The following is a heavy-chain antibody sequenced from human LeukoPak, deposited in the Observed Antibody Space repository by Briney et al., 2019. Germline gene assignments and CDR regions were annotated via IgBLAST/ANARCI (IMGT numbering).Heavy chain of an antibody. CDR2: IYYSGNT. CDR3: ARHPTDYVAFDI. V-gene: IGHV4-59*05. D-gene: IGHD4-17*01. CDR1: GASISSYY. J-gene: IGHJ3*02. Sequence: SETLSLTCTVSGASISSYYWSWIRQPPGKGLEWIGSIYYSGNTYYNPSLKSRVTISVDTSKNQFSLKLSSVTAADTAMYYCARHPTDYVAFDIWGQGTMVTVSS.